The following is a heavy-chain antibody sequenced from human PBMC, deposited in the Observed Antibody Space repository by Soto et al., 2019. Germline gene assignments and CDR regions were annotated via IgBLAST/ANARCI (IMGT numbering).Heavy chain of an antibody. Sequence: SETLSLTCTVSGASISSYYWTWIRQPPGKELEWIGYIYYTGATNYNPSLKSRVTMSLDTSRNQFSLKLTSVTAADTAVYYCAKTRGYSYGLNACDLWGQGTMVTV. D-gene: IGHD5-18*01. V-gene: IGHV4-59*01. CDR2: IYYTGAT. J-gene: IGHJ3*01. CDR1: GASISSYY. CDR3: AKTRGYSYGLNACDL.